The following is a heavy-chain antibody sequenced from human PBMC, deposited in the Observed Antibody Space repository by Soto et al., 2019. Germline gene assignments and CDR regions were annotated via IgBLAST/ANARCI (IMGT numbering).Heavy chain of an antibody. D-gene: IGHD3-9*01. V-gene: IGHV1-18*01. CDR1: GYAFSTDG. Sequence: GASVKVSCKASGYAFSTDGISWVRQAPGQGLEWMGWISTYNGDTNYVQNFQGRLTMTADTSTSTAYMELRSLRSDDTAVYYCARDQYPYFDWRVQESDYYYYYGMDVWGQGTTVTVSS. CDR2: ISTYNGDT. J-gene: IGHJ6*02. CDR3: ARDQYPYFDWRVQESDYYYYYGMDV.